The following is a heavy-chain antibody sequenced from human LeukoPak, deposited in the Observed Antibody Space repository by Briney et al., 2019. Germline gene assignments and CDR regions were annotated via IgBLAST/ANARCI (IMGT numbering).Heavy chain of an antibody. J-gene: IGHJ6*02. D-gene: IGHD2-2*01. CDR1: GGSISSYY. Sequence: PSETLSLTCTVSGGSISSYYWSWIRQPPGKGLEWIGYIYYSGSTNYNPSLKSRVTISVDTSKNQLSLKLSSVTAADTAVYYCARDPAYYYGMDVWGQGTTVTVSS. CDR2: IYYSGST. V-gene: IGHV4-59*01. CDR3: ARDPAYYYGMDV.